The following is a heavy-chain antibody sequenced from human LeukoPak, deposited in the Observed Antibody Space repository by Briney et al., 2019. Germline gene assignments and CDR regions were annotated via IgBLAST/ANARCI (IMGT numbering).Heavy chain of an antibody. CDR1: GFTFSSYG. V-gene: IGHV3-30*18. Sequence: PGRSLRLSCAASGFTFSSYGMHWVRQAPGKGLEWVAIISYDGSNKFYTDSVRGRFTISRDNSKNTLHLQMNSLKPEDTAVCYCAKGDYSFDYWGQGTLVTVSS. D-gene: IGHD4-11*01. CDR3: AKGDYSFDY. J-gene: IGHJ4*02. CDR2: ISYDGSNK.